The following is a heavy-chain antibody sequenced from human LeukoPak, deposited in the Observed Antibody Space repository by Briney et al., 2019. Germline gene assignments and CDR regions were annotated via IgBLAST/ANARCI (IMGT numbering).Heavy chain of an antibody. D-gene: IGHD6-19*01. CDR2: ISSSGSTI. Sequence: GGSLRLSCAASGFTFSDYYMSWIRQAPGKGLEWVSYISSSGSTIYYADSVKGRFTISRDNAKNSLYLQMNSLRAEDTAVYYCARDLRWDSSGWYPGSWGQETLVTVSS. J-gene: IGHJ5*01. V-gene: IGHV3-11*04. CDR3: ARDLRWDSSGWYPGS. CDR1: GFTFSDYY.